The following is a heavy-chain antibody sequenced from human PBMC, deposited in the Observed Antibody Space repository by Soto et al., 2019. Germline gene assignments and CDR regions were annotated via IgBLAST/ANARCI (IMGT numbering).Heavy chain of an antibody. CDR1: EFTFSNYA. Sequence: QVQVVESGGGVVQPGRSLRLSCAASEFTFSNYAMHWVRQAPGTGLEWVAVISYDGSTEYYADSVRGRFTISRDDSKTTLSQEVNSLIAEDTAVYYCARDCKYESETWYFDLWGRGTLVSVAS. V-gene: IGHV3-30-3*01. J-gene: IGHJ2*01. CDR3: ARDCKYESETWYFDL. D-gene: IGHD2-15*01. CDR2: ISYDGSTE.